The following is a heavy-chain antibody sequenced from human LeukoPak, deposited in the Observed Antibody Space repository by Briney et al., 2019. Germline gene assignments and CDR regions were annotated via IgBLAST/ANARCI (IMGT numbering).Heavy chain of an antibody. J-gene: IGHJ5*02. CDR1: GFTFSSYG. Sequence: GGSLRLSCAASGFTFSSYGMHWVRQAPGKGLEWVSSISSSSSYIYYADSVKGRFTISRDNAKNSLYLQMNSLRAEDTAVYYCARSPGGDMAAASFDPWGQGTLVTVSS. CDR3: ARSPGGDMAAASFDP. CDR2: ISSSSSYI. V-gene: IGHV3-21*01. D-gene: IGHD6-13*01.